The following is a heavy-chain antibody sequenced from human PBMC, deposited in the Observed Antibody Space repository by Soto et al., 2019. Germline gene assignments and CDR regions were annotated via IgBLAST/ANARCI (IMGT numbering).Heavy chain of an antibody. D-gene: IGHD3-22*01. CDR2: IIPIIGPA. CDR3: ARDLGTTIAGPPRRETYGWLET. V-gene: IGHV1-69*01. Sequence: QVQLVQSGAEVKRPGSSVKLSCKASGGTFTYYGISWVRQAPGHGLEWMGVIIPIIGPATYAQKIQGRVTITADQSTSTAYMELSSLGSEDTALYDCARDLGTTIAGPPRRETYGWLETWVQGTLVTVSA. J-gene: IGHJ5*02. CDR1: GGTFTYYG.